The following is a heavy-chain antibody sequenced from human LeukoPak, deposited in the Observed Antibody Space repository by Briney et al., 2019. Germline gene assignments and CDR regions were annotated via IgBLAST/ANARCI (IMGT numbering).Heavy chain of an antibody. J-gene: IGHJ5*02. Sequence: KSSETLSLTCTVSGGSISSGSYYWSWIRQPAGKGLEWIGRIYTSGSTSYNPSLKSRVTISVDTSKNQFSLKLSSVTAADTAVYYCAIGRYDSSGYPDWFDPWGQGTLVTVSS. CDR2: IYTSGST. CDR1: GGSISSGSYY. D-gene: IGHD3-22*01. V-gene: IGHV4-61*02. CDR3: AIGRYDSSGYPDWFDP.